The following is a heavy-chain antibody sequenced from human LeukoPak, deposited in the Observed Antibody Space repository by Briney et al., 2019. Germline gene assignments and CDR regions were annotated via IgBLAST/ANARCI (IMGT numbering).Heavy chain of an antibody. Sequence: PSETLSLTCSVSGYSMSSGYYWGWIRQPPERGLEWIGSMYHTGSTYYNPSLKSRVNISVDTSKNQFSLELSSVTAADTAVYYCATYPFRGDTHYFDYWGQGILVTVSS. CDR1: GYSMSSGYY. D-gene: IGHD3-10*01. J-gene: IGHJ4*02. V-gene: IGHV4-38-2*02. CDR2: MYHTGST. CDR3: ATYPFRGDTHYFDY.